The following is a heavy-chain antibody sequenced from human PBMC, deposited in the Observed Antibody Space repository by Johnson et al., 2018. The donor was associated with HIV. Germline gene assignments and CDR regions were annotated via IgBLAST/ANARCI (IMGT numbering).Heavy chain of an antibody. J-gene: IGHJ3*02. CDR2: IWYDGSTK. Sequence: QMMLVESGGGVVQPGGSLRLSCAASGFTFSSYGMHWVRQVSGKGLEWVAFIWYDGSTKYYADSVKGRFTISRDNSKNTLYLQMNSLRAEDTAVYYCTTDLSFTVTRGGGGDAFDIWGQGTMVSVSS. V-gene: IGHV3-30*02. CDR1: GFTFSSYG. D-gene: IGHD4-17*01. CDR3: TTDLSFTVTRGGGGDAFDI.